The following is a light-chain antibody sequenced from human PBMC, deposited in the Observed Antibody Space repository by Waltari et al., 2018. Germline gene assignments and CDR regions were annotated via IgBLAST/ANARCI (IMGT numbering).Light chain of an antibody. Sequence: TQLTQSPSSLSASVGDRVILTCRASEAIRNDLAWYQQQPGKAPKVLIYGTSILHSGVPSRFSGSGSGTDFTLTITNLQPEDFATYFCLHDYGYPRTFGQGTKVEVK. J-gene: IGKJ1*01. V-gene: IGKV1-6*01. CDR1: EAIRND. CDR3: LHDYGYPRT. CDR2: GTS.